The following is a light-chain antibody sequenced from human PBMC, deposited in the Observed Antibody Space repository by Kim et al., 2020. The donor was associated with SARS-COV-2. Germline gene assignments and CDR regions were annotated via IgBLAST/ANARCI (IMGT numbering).Light chain of an antibody. Sequence: GDRVTITCRASQSISTWLAWYQQKPGKVPKLLISDASSLKSGVPSRFSGSGSGTEFTLTISSLQPDDFATYYCQQYNSYSRTFGQGTKV. CDR1: QSISTW. V-gene: IGKV1-5*01. J-gene: IGKJ1*01. CDR2: DAS. CDR3: QQYNSYSRT.